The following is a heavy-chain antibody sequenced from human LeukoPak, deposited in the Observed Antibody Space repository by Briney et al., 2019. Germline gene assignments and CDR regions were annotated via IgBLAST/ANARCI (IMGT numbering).Heavy chain of an antibody. CDR2: IKSTDSDT. CDR3: AKDPYGNSPGAFDI. J-gene: IGHJ3*02. V-gene: IGHV3-23*01. Sequence: PGGSLRLSCTASGFTFTYYAMTWVRQAPGKGLEWVAGIKSTDSDTHYADSVKGRFTISSDNVKNTLYLQMNSLRAEDTAMYYCAKDPYGNSPGAFDIWGQGTMVTVSS. D-gene: IGHD4-23*01. CDR1: GFTFTYYA.